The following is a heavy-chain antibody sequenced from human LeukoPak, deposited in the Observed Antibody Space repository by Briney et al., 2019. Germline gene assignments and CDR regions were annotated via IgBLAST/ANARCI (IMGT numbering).Heavy chain of an antibody. V-gene: IGHV3-NL1*01. CDR1: GLILSSYG. J-gene: IGHJ4*02. D-gene: IGHD3-16*02. CDR3: AKRGVVVRVFLVGFHKEAYYFDS. CDR2: LSGSAGGS. Sequence: PGGSLRLSCAASGLILSSYGIHWVRQAPGKGLEWVAGLSGSAGGSNYADSVKGRFTISRDNSKNTLFLQMDRLRAEDTAVYFCAKRGVVVRVFLVGFHKEAYYFDSWGQGAQVTVSS.